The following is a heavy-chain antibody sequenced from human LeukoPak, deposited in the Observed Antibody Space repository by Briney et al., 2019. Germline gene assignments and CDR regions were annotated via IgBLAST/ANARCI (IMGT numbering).Heavy chain of an antibody. CDR2: ISYDGSNK. V-gene: IGHV3-30*18. J-gene: IGHJ4*02. CDR1: GFTFSNYG. CDR3: AKDQAIGRDGYNSLRYYFDY. D-gene: IGHD5-24*01. Sequence: GRSLRLSCAASGFTFSNYGLHWVRQTPGKGLEWVAVISYDGSNKYYADSVKGRFTISRDNSKNTLYLQMNSLRAEDTAVYHCAKDQAIGRDGYNSLRYYFDYWGQGTLVTVSS.